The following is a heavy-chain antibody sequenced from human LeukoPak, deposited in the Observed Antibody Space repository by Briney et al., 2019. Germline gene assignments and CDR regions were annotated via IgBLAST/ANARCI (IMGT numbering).Heavy chain of an antibody. CDR1: GFTFSSYG. CDR3: AKDGKRAVVWGYYFDY. V-gene: IGHV3-30*18. J-gene: IGHJ4*02. Sequence: GRSLRVSCAASGFTFSSYGMHWVRQAPGKGLEWVAVISYDGSNKYYADSVKGRFTISRDNSKNTLYLQMNSLRAEDTAVYYCAKDGKRAVVWGYYFDYWGQGTLVTVSS. CDR2: ISYDGSNK. D-gene: IGHD4-23*01.